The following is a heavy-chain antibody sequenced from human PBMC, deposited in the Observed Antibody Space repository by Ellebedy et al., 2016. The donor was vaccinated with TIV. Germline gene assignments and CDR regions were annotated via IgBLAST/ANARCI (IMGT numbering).Heavy chain of an antibody. CDR3: AREGEAMIEHSNRWIFDS. Sequence: MPSETLSLTFTVSGGSISYYYWSWIRQPPGKGLEWIGYIYHSGSTNYNPSLKSRVTISVDTSKNQFYLKLSSVTAADTAVYYCAREGEAMIEHSNRWIFDSWGQGTLVTVSS. CDR1: GGSISYYY. J-gene: IGHJ4*02. D-gene: IGHD3-22*01. CDR2: IYHSGST. V-gene: IGHV4-59*01.